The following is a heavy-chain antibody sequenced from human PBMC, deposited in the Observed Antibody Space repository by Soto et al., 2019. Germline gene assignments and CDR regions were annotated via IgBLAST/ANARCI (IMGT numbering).Heavy chain of an antibody. D-gene: IGHD2-2*01. J-gene: IGHJ4*02. CDR2: ISYDGSNE. Sequence: QVQLVESGGGVVQPGGSLTLSCTASGFFLSDYGMHWVRQAPGKGLERVAAISYDGSNEYYSDSVKDRFTTSRHNSKNTLYLHRNRARVAEGACYPCAGEGGLNQLLSGSDHWGQGTLVTVSS. V-gene: IGHV3-33*01. CDR1: GFFLSDYG. CDR3: AGEGGLNQLLSGSDH.